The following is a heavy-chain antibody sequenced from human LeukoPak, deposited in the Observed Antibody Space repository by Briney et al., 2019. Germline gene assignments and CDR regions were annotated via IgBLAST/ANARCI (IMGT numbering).Heavy chain of an antibody. J-gene: IGHJ4*02. D-gene: IGHD3-10*01. CDR1: GFTFSSYRSYS. V-gene: IGHV3-21*01. Sequence: GGSLRLSCAASGFTFSSYRSYSMTWVRQAPGKGLEWVSSISSSGSFIYYADSVKGRFTISRDNAKNSLYLQMNSLRVEDTAVYYCARDYYGDYAFDYWGQGTLVTVSS. CDR3: ARDYYGDYAFDY. CDR2: ISSSGSFI.